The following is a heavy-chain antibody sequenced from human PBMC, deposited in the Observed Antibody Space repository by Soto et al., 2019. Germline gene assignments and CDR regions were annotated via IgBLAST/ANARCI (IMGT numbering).Heavy chain of an antibody. Sequence: QVHLVESGGGVVQPGRSLRLSCAASGFTFSIYGMHWVRQAPGKGLEWVADLSYDGTNKYYRDSVKGRFTISRDNSKNALYLQMDSLRPEDTAVYYCATLPDYGDPTGRGYWGQGTLVTVSS. V-gene: IGHV3-30*03. CDR2: LSYDGTNK. CDR1: GFTFSIYG. D-gene: IGHD4-17*01. J-gene: IGHJ4*02. CDR3: ATLPDYGDPTGRGY.